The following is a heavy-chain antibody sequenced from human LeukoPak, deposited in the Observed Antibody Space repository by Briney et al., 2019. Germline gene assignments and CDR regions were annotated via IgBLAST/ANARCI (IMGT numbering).Heavy chain of an antibody. CDR1: GYNFGGYW. Sequence: GESLKISCKGSGYNFGGYWIGWVRQMPGKGLEWMGIVYPADSDARYSPSFRGQVTISADKSITTAYLQWSSLTASDTAMYYCARLKNYDYGMDVWGQGTTATVSS. CDR2: VYPADSDA. D-gene: IGHD3-10*01. J-gene: IGHJ6*02. CDR3: ARLKNYDYGMDV. V-gene: IGHV5-51*01.